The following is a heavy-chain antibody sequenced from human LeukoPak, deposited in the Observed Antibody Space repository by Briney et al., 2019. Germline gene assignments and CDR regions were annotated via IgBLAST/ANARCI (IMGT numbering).Heavy chain of an antibody. J-gene: IGHJ4*02. V-gene: IGHV3-30*18. Sequence: GGSLRLSCAASGFTFSSYGMHWVRQAPGKGLEWVAVISYDGSNKYYADSVKGRFTISRDNSKNTLYLQMNSLRAEDTAVYYCAKDKSCGYRYGGFDYWGQGTLVTVSS. D-gene: IGHD5-18*01. CDR3: AKDKSCGYRYGGFDY. CDR2: ISYDGSNK. CDR1: GFTFSSYG.